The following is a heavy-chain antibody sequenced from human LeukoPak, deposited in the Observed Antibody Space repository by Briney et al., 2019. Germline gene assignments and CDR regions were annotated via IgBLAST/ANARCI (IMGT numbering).Heavy chain of an antibody. D-gene: IGHD3-16*02. CDR2: IYYSGST. J-gene: IGHJ4*02. Sequence: PSETLSLTCTVSGGSISSSSYYLGWIRQPPGKGLEWIGSIYYSGSTYYNPSLKSRVTISVDTSKNQFSLKLSSVTAADTAVYYCARHFLRLGELSPIDYWGQGTLVTVSS. V-gene: IGHV4-39*01. CDR3: ARHFLRLGELSPIDY. CDR1: GGSISSSSYY.